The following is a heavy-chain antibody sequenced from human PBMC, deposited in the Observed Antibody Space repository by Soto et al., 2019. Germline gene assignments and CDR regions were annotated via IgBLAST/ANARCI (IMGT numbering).Heavy chain of an antibody. J-gene: IGHJ1*01. CDR2: IIPIFGTA. Sequence: ASVKVSCKXSGGTFSSYAISWVRQAPGQGLEWMGGIIPIFGTANYAQKFQGRVTITADESTSTAYMELSSLRSEDTAVYYCARDKLGYSSGWYLGYFQHWGQGTLVTVSS. CDR1: GGTFSSYA. V-gene: IGHV1-69*13. CDR3: ARDKLGYSSGWYLGYFQH. D-gene: IGHD6-19*01.